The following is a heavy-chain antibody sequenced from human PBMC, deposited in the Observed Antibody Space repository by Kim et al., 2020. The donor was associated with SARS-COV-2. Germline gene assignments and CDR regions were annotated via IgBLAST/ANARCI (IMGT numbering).Heavy chain of an antibody. CDR2: IYIGGSR. CDR3: TRGRGIPRYWYF. J-gene: IGHJ2*01. D-gene: IGHD2-21*01. CDR1: GFTVTNYY. V-gene: IGHV3-66*01. Sequence: GGSLRLSCAASGFTVTNYYMTWVRQAPGKGLEWVSLIYIGGSRIYYADAVRGRFTISSNNAKNPLYLKNNRQSAEATALYCSTRGRGIPRYWYF.